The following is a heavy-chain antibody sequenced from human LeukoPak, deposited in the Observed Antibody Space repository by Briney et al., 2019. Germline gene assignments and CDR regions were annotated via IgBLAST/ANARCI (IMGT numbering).Heavy chain of an antibody. CDR1: GFTFDDYG. Sequence: PGGSLRLSCAASGFTFDDYGMSWVRQAPGKGLEWVANINQDGSEGYYADSVKGRFTISRDNAKNSLYLQMNKLRAEDTAVYYCSRSLDYWGQGALVTVSS. V-gene: IGHV3-7*01. CDR2: INQDGSEG. CDR3: SRSLDY. J-gene: IGHJ4*02.